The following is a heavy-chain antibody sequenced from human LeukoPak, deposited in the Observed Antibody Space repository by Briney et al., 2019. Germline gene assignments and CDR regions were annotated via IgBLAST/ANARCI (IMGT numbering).Heavy chain of an antibody. CDR2: IKSKTDGGTT. CDR1: GFTFSNAW. J-gene: IGHJ1*01. D-gene: IGHD1-26*01. CDR3: TTPHSGSYWEYCQH. Sequence: GGSVRLSCAASGFTFSNAWMSWVRQAPGKWREWVGRIKSKTDGGTTDYAAPVKGRFTISRDDSKNTLYLQMNRLTTREKAVYRDTTPHSGSYWEYCQHWGHSTLVTVSP. V-gene: IGHV3-15*01.